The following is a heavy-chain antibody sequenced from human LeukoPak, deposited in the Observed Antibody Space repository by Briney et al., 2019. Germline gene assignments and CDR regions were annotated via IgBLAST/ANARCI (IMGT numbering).Heavy chain of an antibody. CDR3: AGGRDGYNSGAFDI. Sequence: SDTLSLTRTLSGPSISSLYWGWIRHPTGGGLDWIGRLYTRGSTNNPSLKSRVTLSVDTSKNQFSLKLSSVTAADTAVYYCAGGRDGYNSGAFDIWGQGTMVTVSS. CDR2: LYTRGST. V-gene: IGHV4-4*07. CDR1: GPSISSLY. D-gene: IGHD5-24*01. J-gene: IGHJ3*02.